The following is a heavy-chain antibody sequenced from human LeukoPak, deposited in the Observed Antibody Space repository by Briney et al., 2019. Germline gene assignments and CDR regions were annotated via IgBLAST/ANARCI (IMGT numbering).Heavy chain of an antibody. Sequence: VASVKVSCKASGYTFTGYYMHWVRQAPGQGLEWMGWINPNSGGTNYAQKFQGRVTMTRDTSISTAYMELSRLRSDDTAVYYCARRDGSPYWYFDLWGRGTLVTVSS. J-gene: IGHJ2*01. CDR1: GYTFTGYY. V-gene: IGHV1-2*02. CDR3: ARRDGSPYWYFDL. CDR2: INPNSGGT. D-gene: IGHD2-15*01.